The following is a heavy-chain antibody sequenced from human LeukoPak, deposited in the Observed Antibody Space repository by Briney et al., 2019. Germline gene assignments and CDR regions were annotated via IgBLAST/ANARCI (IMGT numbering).Heavy chain of an antibody. CDR3: AKDRLLDY. J-gene: IGHJ4*02. Sequence: GGSLRLSCSASGFTFSSYGMHWVRQAPGKGLQWVAVISYDGSNKYYADSVKGRFTISRDNSKNTLYLQMNSQRAEDTAVYYCAKDRLLDYWGQGTLVTVSS. V-gene: IGHV3-30*18. D-gene: IGHD5/OR15-5a*01. CDR2: ISYDGSNK. CDR1: GFTFSSYG.